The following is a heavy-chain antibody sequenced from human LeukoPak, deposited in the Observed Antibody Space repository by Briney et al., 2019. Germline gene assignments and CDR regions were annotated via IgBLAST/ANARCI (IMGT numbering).Heavy chain of an antibody. CDR2: IYHSGST. D-gene: IGHD6-6*01. V-gene: IGHV4-38-2*02. CDR1: GYSISSGYH. CDR3: ARDVGARLPGY. Sequence: PSETLSLTCTVSGYSISSGYHWGWIRQPPGKGLEWIGSIYHSGSTNYNPSLKSRVTMSVDKSKNQFSLKLTSVTAADTAVYYCARDVGARLPGYWGQGTLVTVSS. J-gene: IGHJ1*01.